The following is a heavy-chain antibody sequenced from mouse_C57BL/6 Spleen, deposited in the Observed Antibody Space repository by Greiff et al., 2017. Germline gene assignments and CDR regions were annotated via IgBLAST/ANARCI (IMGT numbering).Heavy chain of an antibody. CDR2: IDPETGGT. J-gene: IGHJ2*01. Sequence: VQLQQSGAELVRPGASVTLSCKASGYTFTDYEMPWVKQTPVRGLEWIGAIDPETGGTAYKQKFKGKAILTADKSSSTAYMGLRSLTSEDSAVYYCTRGTVVAPDYWGQGTTLTVSS. V-gene: IGHV1-15*01. D-gene: IGHD1-1*01. CDR3: TRGTVVAPDY. CDR1: GYTFTDYE.